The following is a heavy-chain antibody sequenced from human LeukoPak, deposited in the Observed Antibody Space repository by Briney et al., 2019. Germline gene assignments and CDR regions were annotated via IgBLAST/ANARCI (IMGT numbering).Heavy chain of an antibody. CDR1: GGTFSSYA. Sequence: SVKVSCKASGGTFSSYAISWVRQAPGQGLEWMGGIIPIFGTANYAQKFRGRVTITADESTSTAYMELSSLRSEDTAVYYCARDGGFWSGYSYYFDYWGQGTLVTVSS. CDR3: ARDGGFWSGYSYYFDY. J-gene: IGHJ4*02. CDR2: IIPIFGTA. V-gene: IGHV1-69*13. D-gene: IGHD3-3*01.